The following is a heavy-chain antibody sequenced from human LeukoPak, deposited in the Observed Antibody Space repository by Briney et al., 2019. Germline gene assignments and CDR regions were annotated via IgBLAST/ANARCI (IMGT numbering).Heavy chain of an antibody. V-gene: IGHV1-46*01. CDR3: ARGDSSGWYYYYYMDV. J-gene: IGHJ6*03. D-gene: IGHD6-19*01. CDR1: GYTFTSYH. Sequence: ASVKVSCKASGYTFTSYHMHWVRQAPGQGLEWMGIINPSGGTTNYAQKFRGRVTMTRDMSTSTVYMELSSLRSEDTAVYYCARGDSSGWYYYYYMDVWGKGTTVTVSS. CDR2: INPSGGTT.